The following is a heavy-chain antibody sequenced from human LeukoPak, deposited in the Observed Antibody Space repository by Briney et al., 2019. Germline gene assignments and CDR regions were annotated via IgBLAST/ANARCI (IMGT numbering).Heavy chain of an antibody. CDR3: ATMGSGSSPFDY. CDR1: GYTFIGYY. V-gene: IGHV1-2*02. CDR2: TNPNSGDT. J-gene: IGHJ4*02. D-gene: IGHD3-10*01. Sequence: ASVTVSCKASGYTFIGYYIHWVRQAPGQGLEWMGWTNPNSGDTNYTQKFQGRVTMTRGTSISTAYMEVNRLRSDDTAVYYCATMGSGSSPFDYWGQGTLVTVSS.